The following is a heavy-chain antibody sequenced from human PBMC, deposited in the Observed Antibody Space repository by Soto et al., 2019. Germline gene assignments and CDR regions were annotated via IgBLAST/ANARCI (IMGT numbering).Heavy chain of an antibody. D-gene: IGHD2-21*01. CDR2: ILPFFNTA. Sequence: QVQLVQSGAEVKKPGSSVKVSCKASGGSFRREAINWVRQAPGQGPEWMGGILPFFNTADYAQKFQGRVTLTADVSTTTVYMELGSLRFEDTAVYYCARGHEFCGNSEAFDVWGQGTMVIVSS. J-gene: IGHJ3*01. V-gene: IGHV1-69*12. CDR1: GGSFRREA. CDR3: ARGHEFCGNSEAFDV.